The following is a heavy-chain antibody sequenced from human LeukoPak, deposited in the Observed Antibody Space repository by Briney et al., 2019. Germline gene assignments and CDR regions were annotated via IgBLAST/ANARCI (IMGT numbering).Heavy chain of an antibody. CDR1: GFTFSTYA. CDR3: AKTGEQWLVFDY. D-gene: IGHD6-19*01. V-gene: IGHV3-23*01. J-gene: IGHJ4*02. CDR2: ISGSGGST. Sequence: GGSLRPSCAASGFTFSTYAMSWVRQAPGKGLEWVSAISGSGGSTYYADSVKGRFTISRDNSKNTLYLQMNSLRAEDTAVYYCAKTGEQWLVFDYWGQGTLVTVSS.